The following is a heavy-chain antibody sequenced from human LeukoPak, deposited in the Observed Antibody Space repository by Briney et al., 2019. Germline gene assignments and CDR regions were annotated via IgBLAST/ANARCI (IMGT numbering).Heavy chain of an antibody. D-gene: IGHD3/OR15-3a*01. V-gene: IGHV4-39*07. CDR2: MDYSGST. CDR3: AREKADWRAGVGAFDP. CDR1: GDSISSNIYH. Sequence: SETLSLTCTVSGDSISSNIYHWGWIRQPPGKGLEWIGSMDYSGSTYYNPSLKSRVTISVDTSKNQFSLKLSSVTAADTAVYYCAREKADWRAGVGAFDPWGQGTLVTVSS. J-gene: IGHJ5*02.